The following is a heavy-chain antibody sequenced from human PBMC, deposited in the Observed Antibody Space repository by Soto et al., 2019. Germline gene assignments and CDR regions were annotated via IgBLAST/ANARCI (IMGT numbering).Heavy chain of an antibody. J-gene: IGHJ4*02. CDR1: GGSFSDYY. CDR3: AAIRVATPSHFDS. D-gene: IGHD5-12*01. Sequence: QVQLQESGPGVVKPSGTLSLTCSVSGGSFSDYYWTWIWQPPGKGLEWIGYIYYSGSTNYNPSLKSRGTISLDTSKNQCSLKLTSVTAADTAVYYCAAIRVATPSHFDSWGQGTLVTVSS. V-gene: IGHV4-59*01. CDR2: IYYSGST.